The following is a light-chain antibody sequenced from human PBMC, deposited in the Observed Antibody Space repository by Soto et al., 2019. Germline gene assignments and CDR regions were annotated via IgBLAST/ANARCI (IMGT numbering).Light chain of an antibody. J-gene: IGLJ1*01. V-gene: IGLV2-14*01. Sequence: QSVLTQPPSVSGSPGQSITISCTGTSSDVGGYDYVSWYQQHPGKAPKLMIYEVSNRPSGVSNRFSGSKSGNTASLTISGLQAEDEADYYCSSYTSSNTLYVFATGTKVTVL. CDR2: EVS. CDR3: SSYTSSNTLYV. CDR1: SSDVGGYDY.